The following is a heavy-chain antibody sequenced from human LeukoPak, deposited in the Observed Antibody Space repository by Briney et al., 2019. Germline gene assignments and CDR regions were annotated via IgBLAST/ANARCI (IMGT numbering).Heavy chain of an antibody. CDR2: INPSSGST. Sequence: ASVKVSCKASGYTFTTYYMHWVRQAPGQGLEWMGIINPSSGSTSYAQKFQGRVTMTRDTSTSTVYMELSSLRSEDTAIYYCARVLGAHRYGSIDHWGQGALVTVSS. CDR1: GYTFTTYY. J-gene: IGHJ4*02. CDR3: ARVLGAHRYGSIDH. D-gene: IGHD5-18*01. V-gene: IGHV1-46*01.